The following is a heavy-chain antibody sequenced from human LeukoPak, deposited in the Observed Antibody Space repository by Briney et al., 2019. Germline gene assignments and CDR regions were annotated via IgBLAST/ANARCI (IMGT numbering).Heavy chain of an antibody. CDR1: GFTFSSYG. D-gene: IGHD6-6*01. V-gene: IGHV3-30*02. J-gene: IGHJ4*02. CDR2: IRYDGSNK. Sequence: PGGSLRLSCAASGFTFSSYGMHWVRQAPGKGLERVAFIRYDGSNKYYADSVKGRFTISRDNSKNTLYLQMNSLRAEDTAVYYCAKGYSSSSAFGYWGQGTLVTVSS. CDR3: AKGYSSSSAFGY.